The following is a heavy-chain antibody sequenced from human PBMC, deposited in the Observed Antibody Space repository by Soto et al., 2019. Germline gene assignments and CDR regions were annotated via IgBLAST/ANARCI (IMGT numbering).Heavy chain of an antibody. CDR3: ARESRLDTAMVVWITVSNYYYYGMDV. CDR2: TYYRSKWYN. J-gene: IGHJ6*02. CDR1: GDSVSSNSAA. Sequence: SQTLSLTCAISGDSVSSNSAAWNWIRQSPSRGLEWLGRTYYRSKWYNDYAVSVKSRITINPDTSKNQFSLQLNSVTPEDTAVYYCARESRLDTAMVVWITVSNYYYYGMDVWGQGTTVTVSS. V-gene: IGHV6-1*01. D-gene: IGHD5-18*01.